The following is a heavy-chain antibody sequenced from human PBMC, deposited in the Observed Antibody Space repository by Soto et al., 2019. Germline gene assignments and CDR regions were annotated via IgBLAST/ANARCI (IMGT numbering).Heavy chain of an antibody. CDR3: ARDQLYYNDISGRPLNAFDV. CDR1: GFPFRNYG. J-gene: IGHJ3*01. D-gene: IGHD3-22*01. Sequence: PGGSLSLSCAASGFPFRNYGMNWVRQAPGKGLEWVSYIGIGSSTKYYADSVKGRFTISRDNAKNSLYLQMNSLRAEDTAVYYCARDQLYYNDISGRPLNAFDVWGQGTMVTVSS. CDR2: IGIGSSTK. V-gene: IGHV3-48*01.